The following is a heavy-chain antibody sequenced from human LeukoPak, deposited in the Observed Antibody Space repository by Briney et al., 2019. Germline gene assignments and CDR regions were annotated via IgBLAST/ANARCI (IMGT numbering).Heavy chain of an antibody. CDR3: ARMDYYDSSGYGYWFDP. Sequence: ASVKVSCKAFGYTFTGYYMHWVRQAPGQGLEWMGWINPNSGGTNYAQKFQGRVTMTRDTSISTAYMELSRLRSDDTAVYYCARMDYYDSSGYGYWFDPWGQGTLVTVSS. CDR1: GYTFTGYY. J-gene: IGHJ5*02. V-gene: IGHV1-2*02. D-gene: IGHD3-22*01. CDR2: INPNSGGT.